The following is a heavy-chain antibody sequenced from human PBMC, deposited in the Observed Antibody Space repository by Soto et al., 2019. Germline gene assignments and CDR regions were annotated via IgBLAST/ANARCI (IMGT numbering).Heavy chain of an antibody. CDR1: GFTVSSNY. J-gene: IGHJ4*02. CDR3: ARAPQPRYCSGGSCYSGYFDY. D-gene: IGHD2-15*01. CDR2: IYSGGST. Sequence: ESGGGLVQPGGSLRLSCAASGFTVSSNYMSWVRQAPGKGLEWVSVIYSGGSTYYADSVKGRFTISRDNSKNTLYLQMNSLRAEDTAVYYCARAPQPRYCSGGSCYSGYFDYWGQGTLVTVSS. V-gene: IGHV3-66*01.